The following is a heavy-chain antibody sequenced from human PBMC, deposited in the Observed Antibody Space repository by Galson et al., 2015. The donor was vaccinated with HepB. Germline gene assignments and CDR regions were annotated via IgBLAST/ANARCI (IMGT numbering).Heavy chain of an antibody. V-gene: IGHV3-11*05. CDR3: AREKRGTY. J-gene: IGHJ4*02. CDR2: ISDTSGFK. Sequence: QAPGKGLEWISYISDTSGFKKYADSVQGRFTISRDNAKKSLYLQMNSLKVEDTAVYYCAREKRGTYWGQGTLVTVSS. D-gene: IGHD1-1*01.